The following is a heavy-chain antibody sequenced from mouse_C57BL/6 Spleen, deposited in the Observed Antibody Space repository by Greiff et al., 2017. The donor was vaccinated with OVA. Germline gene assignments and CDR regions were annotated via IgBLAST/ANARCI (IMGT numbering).Heavy chain of an antibody. CDR2: ISSGSSTI. J-gene: IGHJ4*01. Sequence: EVMLVESGGGLVKPGGSLKLSCAASGFTFSDYGMHWVRQAPEKGLEWVAYISSGSSTIYYADTVKGRFTISRDNAKNTLFLQMTSLRSEDTAMYYCARGDWDVGAMDYWGQGTSVTVSS. CDR3: ARGDWDVGAMDY. D-gene: IGHD4-1*01. CDR1: GFTFSDYG. V-gene: IGHV5-17*01.